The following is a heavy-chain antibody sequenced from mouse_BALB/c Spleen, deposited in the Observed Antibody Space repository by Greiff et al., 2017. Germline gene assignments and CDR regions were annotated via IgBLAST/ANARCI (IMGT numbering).Heavy chain of an antibody. CDR1: GFTFSSYA. Sequence: EVQRVESGGGLVKPGGSLKLSCAASGFTFSSYAMSWVRQTPEKRLEWVATISSGGSYTYYPDSVKGRFTISRDNAKNTLYLQMSSLRSEDTAMYYCARDGYGSSYYAMDYWGQGTSVTVSS. CDR3: ARDGYGSSYYAMDY. J-gene: IGHJ4*01. V-gene: IGHV5-9-3*01. CDR2: ISSGGSYT. D-gene: IGHD1-1*01.